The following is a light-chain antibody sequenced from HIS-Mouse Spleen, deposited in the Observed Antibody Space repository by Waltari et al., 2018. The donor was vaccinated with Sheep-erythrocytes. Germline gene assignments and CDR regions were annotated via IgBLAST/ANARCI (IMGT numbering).Light chain of an antibody. CDR2: DDS. J-gene: IGLJ2*01. CDR3: QVWDSSSDHVV. CDR1: NLGSKS. V-gene: IGLV3-21*02. Sequence: SYVLTQPPSASVAPGQTARITCGGHNLGSKSVHWYQQKPGQAPVLVVYDDSDRPSGIPERFSGSNSGNTATLTISRVEAGDEADYYCQVWDSSSDHVVFGGGTKLTVL.